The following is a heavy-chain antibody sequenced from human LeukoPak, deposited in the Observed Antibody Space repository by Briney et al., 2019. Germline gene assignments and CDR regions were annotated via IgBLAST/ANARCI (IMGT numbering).Heavy chain of an antibody. CDR3: ARHRSGGSQDDAFDI. D-gene: IGHD2-15*01. V-gene: IGHV3-7*01. Sequence: PGGSLRLSCAASEFTFSTYWMSWVRQAPGKGLEWVADIKKDGSEKYYVDSLKGRFTISRQNAKNSLFLQMNSLRAEDTAVYYCARHRSGGSQDDAFDIWGQGTMVTVSS. CDR1: EFTFSTYW. J-gene: IGHJ3*02. CDR2: IKKDGSEK.